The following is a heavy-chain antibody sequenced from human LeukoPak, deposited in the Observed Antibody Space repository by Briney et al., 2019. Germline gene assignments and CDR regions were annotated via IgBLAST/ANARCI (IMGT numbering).Heavy chain of an antibody. D-gene: IGHD6-13*01. CDR3: AREPLSDIAANRGFDY. CDR1: GGSISSGSYY. Sequence: SETLSLTCTVSGGSISSGSYYWSWIRQPAGKGLEWIGRIYTSGSTNYNHSLKSRVTISVDTPKNQFSLKLSSVTAADTAVYYCAREPLSDIAANRGFDYWGQGTLVTVSS. V-gene: IGHV4-61*02. CDR2: IYTSGST. J-gene: IGHJ4*02.